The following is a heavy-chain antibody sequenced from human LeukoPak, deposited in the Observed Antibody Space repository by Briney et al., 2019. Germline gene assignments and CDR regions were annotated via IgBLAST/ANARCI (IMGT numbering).Heavy chain of an antibody. Sequence: SETLSLTCAVSGGSISSDGYFWSWIRQPPGKGLEWIGYIYHSGSTYYNPSLKSRVTISIDRSKNQFSLKVSSVTAADTAVYHCARGGSYQLLSDAFDIWGQGTMVTVSS. CDR1: GGSISSDGYF. CDR3: ARGGSYQLLSDAFDI. CDR2: IYHSGST. D-gene: IGHD2-2*01. J-gene: IGHJ3*02. V-gene: IGHV4-30-2*01.